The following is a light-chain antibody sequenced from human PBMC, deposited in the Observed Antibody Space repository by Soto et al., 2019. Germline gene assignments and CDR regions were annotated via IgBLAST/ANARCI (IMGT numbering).Light chain of an antibody. V-gene: IGLV2-14*01. Sequence: CVLTRPASVSGSPGEAITISCTGTSSDVGGYDYVSWYQQHPGKAPKLMIYDVTNRPSGVSNRFSGSKSGNTASLTISGLQAEDEADYYCISYASINTYVFGTGTKVTVL. CDR3: ISYASINTYV. CDR1: SSDVGGYDY. J-gene: IGLJ1*01. CDR2: DVT.